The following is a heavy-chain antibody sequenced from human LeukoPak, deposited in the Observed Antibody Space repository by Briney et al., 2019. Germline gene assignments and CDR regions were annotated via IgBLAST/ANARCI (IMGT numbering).Heavy chain of an antibody. V-gene: IGHV4-59*01. D-gene: IGHD5-24*01. CDR1: GGSMNGYF. J-gene: IGHJ4*02. CDR3: ARETRVEMAAITYYFFDY. Sequence: PSETLSLTCTVSGGSMNGYFWSWVRQSPGKGLEWIAYTYSTGSTDYNPSLKSRVTISLDTSKHQVSLELSSVTAADTAIYYCARETRVEMAAITYYFFDYWGQGTLVTVSS. CDR2: TYSTGST.